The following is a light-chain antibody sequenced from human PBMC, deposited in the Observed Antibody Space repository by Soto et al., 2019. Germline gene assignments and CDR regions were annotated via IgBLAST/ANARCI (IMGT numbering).Light chain of an antibody. V-gene: IGKV3-15*01. J-gene: IGKJ1*01. CDR2: GAS. Sequence: EIVMTQSPATLSVSPGERATLSCRASQSVSSNLAWYQQKPGQAPRLLIYGASTRATGIPARFSGSGSGTEFTLTISSLQSEDFAVYYCQQYNNLRGTFGQGTNVEIK. CDR3: QQYNNLRGT. CDR1: QSVSSN.